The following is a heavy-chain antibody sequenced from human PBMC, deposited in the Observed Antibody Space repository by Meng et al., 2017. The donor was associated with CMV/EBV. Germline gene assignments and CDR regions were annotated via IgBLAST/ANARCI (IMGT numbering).Heavy chain of an antibody. CDR2: INSDGSST. V-gene: IGHV3-74*01. CDR1: GFTFSSYW. CDR3: AREDYGYYGMDV. Sequence: GESLKISCAASGFTFSSYWMHWVRQAPGKGLVWVSRINSDGSSTSYADSVKGRFTISRDNAKNALYLQMNSLRAEDTAVYHCAREDYGYYGMDVWGQGTTVTVSS. J-gene: IGHJ6*02.